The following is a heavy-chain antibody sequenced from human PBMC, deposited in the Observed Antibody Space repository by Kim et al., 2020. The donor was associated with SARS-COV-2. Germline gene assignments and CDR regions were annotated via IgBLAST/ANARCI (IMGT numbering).Heavy chain of an antibody. D-gene: IGHD6-19*01. Sequence: TAYAASGKGRFTISRDDSKNTAYLQMNSLKTEDTAVYYCTRPSPLTVAYDYWGQGTLVTVSS. J-gene: IGHJ4*02. CDR2: T. CDR3: TRPSPLTVAYDY. V-gene: IGHV3-73*01.